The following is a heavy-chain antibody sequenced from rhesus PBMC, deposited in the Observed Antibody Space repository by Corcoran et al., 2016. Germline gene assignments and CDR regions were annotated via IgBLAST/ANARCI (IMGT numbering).Heavy chain of an antibody. CDR3: ARVADGGGYRD. CDR2: IDGGSVSP. J-gene: IGHJ4*01. V-gene: IGHV4-127*01. D-gene: IGHD5-24*01. CDR1: GYSISSGYG. Sequence: QVQLQESGPGLVKPSETLSLTCAVSGYSISSGYGWGWIRQPPGKGLEWIGQIDGGSVSPYYNPALKSRVTVSKDTSKNQFSLKLSSVTAADTAVYYCARVADGGGYRDWGQGVLVTVSS.